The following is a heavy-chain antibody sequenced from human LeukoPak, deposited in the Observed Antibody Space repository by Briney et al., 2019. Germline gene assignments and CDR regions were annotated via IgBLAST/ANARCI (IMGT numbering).Heavy chain of an antibody. D-gene: IGHD3-10*01. J-gene: IGHJ4*02. Sequence: GGSLTLSCAASGFTFSNAWMSWVRQGPGKGLEWVGRIKSKSGGETRDYAAPVKGRFTVSRDDSKNTLYLQMNSLKTEDTAVYYCTTGFDSDDYWGQGTLVTVSS. V-gene: IGHV3-15*05. CDR3: TTGFDSDDY. CDR1: GFTFSNAW. CDR2: IKSKSGGETR.